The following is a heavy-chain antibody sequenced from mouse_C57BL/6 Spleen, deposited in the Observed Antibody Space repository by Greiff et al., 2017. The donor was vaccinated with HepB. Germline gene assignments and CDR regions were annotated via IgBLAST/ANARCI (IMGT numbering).Heavy chain of an antibody. V-gene: IGHV1-82*01. Sequence: VQLQQSGPELVKPGASVKISCKASGYAFSSSWMNWVKQRPGKGLEWIGRIYPGDGDTNYNGKFKGKATLTADKSSSTAYMQLSSLTSDDSAVYFCARKVYYGNYPFDYWGQGTTLTVSS. D-gene: IGHD2-1*01. CDR2: IYPGDGDT. J-gene: IGHJ2*01. CDR1: GYAFSSSW. CDR3: ARKVYYGNYPFDY.